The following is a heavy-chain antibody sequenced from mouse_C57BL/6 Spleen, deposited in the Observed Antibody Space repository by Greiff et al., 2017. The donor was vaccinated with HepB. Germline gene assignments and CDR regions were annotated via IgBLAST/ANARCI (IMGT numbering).Heavy chain of an antibody. CDR1: GYTFTSYW. D-gene: IGHD2-4*01. J-gene: IGHJ4*01. Sequence: QVQLQQPGAELVMPGASVKLSCKASGYTFTSYWMHWVKQRPGQGLEWIGEIDPSDSDTNYNQKFKGKSTLTVDKTSSTAYMQLSSLTSEDSAVYYCARSDYLYALDYWGQGTSVTVSS. V-gene: IGHV1-69*01. CDR3: ARSDYLYALDY. CDR2: IDPSDSDT.